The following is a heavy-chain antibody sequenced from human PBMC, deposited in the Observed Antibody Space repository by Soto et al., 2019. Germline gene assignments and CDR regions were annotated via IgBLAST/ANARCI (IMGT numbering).Heavy chain of an antibody. CDR3: ARARTWIGSGP. J-gene: IGHJ5*02. Sequence: SETLSLTCTVSGGSISSYYWSWIRQPPGKGLEWIGYIYYSGSTNYNPSLKSRVTISVDTSKNQFSLKLSSVTAADTGVYYCARARTWIGSGPWGQGTLVTVSS. CDR2: IYYSGST. D-gene: IGHD5-12*01. CDR1: GGSISSYY. V-gene: IGHV4-59*01.